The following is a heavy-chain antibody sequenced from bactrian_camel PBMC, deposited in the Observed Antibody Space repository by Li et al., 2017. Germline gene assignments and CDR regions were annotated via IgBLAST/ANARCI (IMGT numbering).Heavy chain of an antibody. Sequence: QVQLVESGGGSVQTGGSLRLSCDASGYTSSTDCVGWYRQAPGKECELVTAINVDGTTKYGDSVKGRFAISQDDIKNTVYLQMVHLKPEDTAVYYCVKPNPDARGGFDHWGQGTQVTVS. CDR3: VKPNPDARGGFDH. V-gene: IGHV3S53*01. CDR2: INVDGTT. J-gene: IGHJ4*01. CDR1: GYTSSTDC. D-gene: IGHD1*01.